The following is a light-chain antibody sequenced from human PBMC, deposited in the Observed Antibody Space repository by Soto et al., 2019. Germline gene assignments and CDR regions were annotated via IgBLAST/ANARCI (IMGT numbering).Light chain of an antibody. CDR3: SSYAGSNNFVV. CDR2: EVN. J-gene: IGLJ2*01. Sequence: QSALTQPPSASGSPGQSVTISCTGTSSDVGGYNFVSWFQQNAGKAPKLMIYEVNKRPLGVPDRFSGSKSGNTASLIVSGLQAEDEADYYCSSYAGSNNFVVFGGGTQLTVL. V-gene: IGLV2-8*01. CDR1: SSDVGGYNF.